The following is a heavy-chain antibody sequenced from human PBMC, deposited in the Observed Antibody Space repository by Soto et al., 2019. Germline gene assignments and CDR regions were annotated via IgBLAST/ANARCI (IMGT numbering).Heavy chain of an antibody. CDR3: ARDRVEDLDVAPFAP. CDR2: INPSGGST. V-gene: IGHV1-46*01. J-gene: IGHJ5*02. CDR1: GYTFTSYY. Sequence: ASVKVSCKASGYTFTSYYMHWVRQAPGQGLEWMGIINPSGGSTSYAQKFQGRVAMTRDTSTSTVYMELSSLRSEDTAVYYCARDRVEDLDVAPFAPWGRGTPVTVSS. D-gene: IGHD2-2*03.